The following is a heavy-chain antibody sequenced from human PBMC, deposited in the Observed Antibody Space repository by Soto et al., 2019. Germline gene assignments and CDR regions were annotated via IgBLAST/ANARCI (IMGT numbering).Heavy chain of an antibody. CDR3: AKGRTFVDF. CDR2: ISDGDAAT. CDR1: GFAFSDYA. J-gene: IGHJ4*02. D-gene: IGHD3-10*01. V-gene: IGHV3-23*01. Sequence: EVHLLESGGGLVQPGGSLRLSWAASGFAFSDYAMTWVRQAPGKGLEWVSDISDGDAATHYADSVKGRFTISRDDSKNTLYLQMASLRAEDAAVYYCAKGRTFVDFWGQGTLVTVSS.